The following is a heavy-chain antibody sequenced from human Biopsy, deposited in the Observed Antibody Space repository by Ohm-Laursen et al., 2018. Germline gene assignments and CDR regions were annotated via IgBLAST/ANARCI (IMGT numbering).Heavy chain of an antibody. CDR2: IIPLLGIT. V-gene: IGHV1-69*04. D-gene: IGHD2-2*02. Sequence: SVKVSCTASGGIFSRYVMSWVRQPPGQGLEWLGRIIPLLGITNYAERLQGRVTISVDRSTSTAYMELSSLKSEDTAVYYCAGEYPEGYVWGQGTSVTVSS. CDR3: AGEYPEGYV. CDR1: GGIFSRYV. J-gene: IGHJ6*02.